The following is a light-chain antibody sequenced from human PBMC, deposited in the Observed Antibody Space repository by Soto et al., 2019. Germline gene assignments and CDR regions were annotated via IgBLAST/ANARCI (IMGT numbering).Light chain of an antibody. Sequence: DIVMTQSPIFLPVTPGEPASISCRSSQSLLYSNGYNYVDWYLQRPGQSPQLLIYLGSDRASGVPDRFSGSGSGTDFTLRISRVEAEDVGVYYCMQSPPQTPYTFGPGTKVDFQ. J-gene: IGKJ3*01. CDR1: QSLLYSNGYNY. CDR3: MQSPPQTPYT. V-gene: IGKV2-28*01. CDR2: LGS.